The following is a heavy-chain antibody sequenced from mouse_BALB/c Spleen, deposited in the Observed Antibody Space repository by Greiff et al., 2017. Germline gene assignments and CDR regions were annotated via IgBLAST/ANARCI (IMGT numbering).Heavy chain of an antibody. CDR3: AGWLLRGDYAMDY. J-gene: IGHJ4*01. CDR2: IDPANGNT. Sequence: EVKLVESGAELVKPGASVKLSCTASGFNIKDTYMHWVKQRPEQGLEWIGRIDPANGNTKYDPKFQGKATITADTSSNTAYLQLSSLTSEDTAVYYCAGWLLRGDYAMDYWGQGTSVTVSS. CDR1: GFNIKDTY. V-gene: IGHV14-3*02. D-gene: IGHD2-3*01.